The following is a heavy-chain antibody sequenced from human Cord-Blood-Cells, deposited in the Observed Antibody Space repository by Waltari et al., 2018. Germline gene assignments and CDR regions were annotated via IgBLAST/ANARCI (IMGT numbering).Heavy chain of an antibody. D-gene: IGHD6-6*01. CDR1: GGSISSSSYY. CDR2: IYYSGST. CDR3: ARHGYSSSSYYFDY. Sequence: QLQLQESGPGLVTPSETLSLTCTVSGGSISSSSYYWGWIRQPPGKGLEWMGSIYYSGSTYYNPSLKSRVTISVDTSKNQFSLKLSSVTAADTAVYYCARHGYSSSSYYFDYWGQGTLVTVSS. V-gene: IGHV4-39*01. J-gene: IGHJ4*02.